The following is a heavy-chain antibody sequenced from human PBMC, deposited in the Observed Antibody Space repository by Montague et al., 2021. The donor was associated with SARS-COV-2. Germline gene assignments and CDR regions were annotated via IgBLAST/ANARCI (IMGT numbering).Heavy chain of an antibody. D-gene: IGHD3-22*01. J-gene: IGHJ3*02. CDR1: GGSISSGGYY. CDR3: ARAGTITMIVVVIDAFDI. Sequence: TLSLTCTVSGGSISSGGYYWSWIRQPPGKGLEWIGYIYYSGSTYYNPSLKSRVTISVDTPKNQFSLKLSSVTAADTAVYYCARAGTITMIVVVIDAFDIWGQGTMVTVSS. V-gene: IGHV4-31*03. CDR2: IYYSGST.